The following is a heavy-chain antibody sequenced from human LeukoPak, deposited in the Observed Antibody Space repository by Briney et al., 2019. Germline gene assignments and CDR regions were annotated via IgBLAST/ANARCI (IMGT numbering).Heavy chain of an antibody. D-gene: IGHD3-3*01. CDR2: ISSSSSYI. Sequence: PGGSLRLSCAASGFTFSSYSMNWVRQAPGKGLEWVSSISSSSSYIYYADSVKGRFTISRDNAKNSLYLQMNSLRAEDTAVYYCAKDPRITIFGVRTYYYYGMDVWGQGTTVTVSS. V-gene: IGHV3-21*01. CDR3: AKDPRITIFGVRTYYYYGMDV. J-gene: IGHJ6*02. CDR1: GFTFSSYS.